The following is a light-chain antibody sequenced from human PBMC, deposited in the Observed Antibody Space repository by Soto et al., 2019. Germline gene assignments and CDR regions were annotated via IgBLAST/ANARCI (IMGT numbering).Light chain of an antibody. J-gene: IGKJ2*01. CDR3: QQYDLLPYT. CDR1: QDITNY. V-gene: IGKV1-33*01. Sequence: DIQMTQSRSSLSASVGDRVTITCRASQDITNYLNWYQQKPGTAPKLLIYDASNLEAGVPSRFSGSGSATDFSFTISSLQPEDVATYYCQQYDLLPYTFGQGTRLEIK. CDR2: DAS.